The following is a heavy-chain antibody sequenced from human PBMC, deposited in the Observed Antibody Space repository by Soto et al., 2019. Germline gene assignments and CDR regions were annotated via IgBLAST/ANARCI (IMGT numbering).Heavy chain of an antibody. J-gene: IGHJ4*02. Sequence: EVQLVESGGGLVQPGGSLRLSCAASGFTFSSYAMHWVRQAPGKGLEYVSTINSNGGSTYYANSVKGRFTISRDNSKNKLCLQMGSLRAEDMALYYCAREGGSYYFDYWGQGTLVTVSS. CDR2: INSNGGST. V-gene: IGHV3-64*01. D-gene: IGHD3-16*01. CDR1: GFTFSSYA. CDR3: AREGGSYYFDY.